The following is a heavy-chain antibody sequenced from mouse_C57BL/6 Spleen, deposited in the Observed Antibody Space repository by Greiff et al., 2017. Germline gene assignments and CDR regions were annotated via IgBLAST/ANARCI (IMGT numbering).Heavy chain of an antibody. CDR3: ATDYYYGSSPKAMDY. V-gene: IGHV5-17*01. J-gene: IGHJ4*01. Sequence: EVKLMESGGGLVKPGGSLKLSCAASGFTFSDYGMHWVRQAPEKGLEWVAYISSGSSTIYYADTVKGRFTISRDNAKNTLFLQMTSLRSEDTAMYYCATDYYYGSSPKAMDYWGQGTSVTVSS. CDR1: GFTFSDYG. D-gene: IGHD1-1*01. CDR2: ISSGSSTI.